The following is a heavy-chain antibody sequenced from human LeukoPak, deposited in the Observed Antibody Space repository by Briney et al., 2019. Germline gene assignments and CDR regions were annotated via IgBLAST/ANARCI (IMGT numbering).Heavy chain of an antibody. D-gene: IGHD3-10*01. Sequence: GGSLRLSCAASGFTFSSYAMSWVRQAPGKGLEWVAFIRYDGSNKYYADSVKGRFTISRDNSKNTLYLQMNSLRAEDTAVYYCARDFSGALWFGEPRGQGTLVTVSS. CDR3: ARDFSGALWFGEP. J-gene: IGHJ4*02. CDR2: IRYDGSNK. CDR1: GFTFSSYA. V-gene: IGHV3-30*02.